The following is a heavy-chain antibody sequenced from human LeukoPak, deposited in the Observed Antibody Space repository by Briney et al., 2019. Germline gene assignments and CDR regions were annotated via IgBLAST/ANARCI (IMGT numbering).Heavy chain of an antibody. CDR1: GGSISSGGYY. J-gene: IGHJ4*02. Sequence: PSETLSLTCTVSGGSISSGGYYWSWIRQHPGKGLEWIGYIYYSGSTYYNPSLKSRVTISVDTSKNQFSLKLSSVTAADTAVYYCARCSGGSCYHSDDYWGQGTLVTVSS. V-gene: IGHV4-31*03. D-gene: IGHD2-15*01. CDR3: ARCSGGSCYHSDDY. CDR2: IYYSGST.